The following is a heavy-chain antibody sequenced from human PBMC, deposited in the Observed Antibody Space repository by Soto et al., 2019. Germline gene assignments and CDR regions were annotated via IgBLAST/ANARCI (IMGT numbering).Heavy chain of an antibody. CDR3: ARGSERYVDPRDGMDV. Sequence: GGSLRLSCAASGFTFSSYSMNWVRQAPGKGLEWVSSISSSSSYIYYADSVKGRFTISRDNAKNSLYLQMNSLRAEDTAVYYCARGSERYVDPRDGMDVWGQGTTVTVSS. V-gene: IGHV3-21*01. D-gene: IGHD3-9*01. CDR2: ISSSSSYI. J-gene: IGHJ6*02. CDR1: GFTFSSYS.